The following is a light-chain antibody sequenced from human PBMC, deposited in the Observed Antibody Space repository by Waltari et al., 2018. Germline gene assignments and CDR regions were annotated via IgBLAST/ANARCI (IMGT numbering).Light chain of an antibody. Sequence: QSALAQPPSVSGSPGQSVTISCTGPSSDVGLYNSVSWYQQPPGTAPKVMIYEVTNRPSGVPDRFSGAKSGNTASLTISGLQPEDEAHYFCASHSNTTAVLFGGGTKVTVL. V-gene: IGLV2-18*02. J-gene: IGLJ2*01. CDR3: ASHSNTTAVL. CDR2: EVT. CDR1: SSDVGLYNS.